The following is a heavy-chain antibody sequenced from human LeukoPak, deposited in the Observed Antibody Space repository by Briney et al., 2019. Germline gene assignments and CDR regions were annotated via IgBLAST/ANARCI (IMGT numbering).Heavy chain of an antibody. CDR1: GGSIRSSIYY. CDR2: IYTSGSS. J-gene: IGHJ4*02. D-gene: IGHD3-10*01. CDR3: AGNYYGSGSYYSEDRY. Sequence: NPSETLSLTCTVSGGSIRSSIYYWAWIRQSPGMGLEWIGRIYTSGSSNYNPSLKSRVTMSVDTSKNQFSLKLSSVTAADTAVYYCAGNYYGSGSYYSEDRYWGQGTLVTVSS. V-gene: IGHV4-39*07.